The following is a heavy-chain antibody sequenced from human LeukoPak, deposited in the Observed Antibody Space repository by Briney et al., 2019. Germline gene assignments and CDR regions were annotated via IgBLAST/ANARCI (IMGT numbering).Heavy chain of an antibody. D-gene: IGHD3-9*01. V-gene: IGHV4-4*07. CDR2: IYTSGSN. CDR1: GGSISSYY. J-gene: IGHJ4*02. Sequence: SETLSLTCTVSGGSISSYYWSWIRQPAGKGLEWIGRIYTSGSNNYNPSLKSRFTMSVDTSKIQFSLKLSSVTAADTAVYYCARERRYFDWLLPDQWQYYFDYCGQGTLVTVSS. CDR3: ARERRYFDWLLPDQWQYYFDY.